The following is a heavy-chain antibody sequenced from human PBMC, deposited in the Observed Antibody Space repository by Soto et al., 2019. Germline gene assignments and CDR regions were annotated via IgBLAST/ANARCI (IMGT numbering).Heavy chain of an antibody. CDR1: GFTFSNYA. J-gene: IGHJ6*02. D-gene: IGHD2-2*01. V-gene: IGHV3-64D*06. Sequence: GGSLRLSCSASGFTFSNYALHWARQAPGKGLAYVSSISSNGGFTYYSDSVKGRFTISRDNSKNTLSLQMTSLRPEDTAVYYCVTTGHCSGTRCYEFRDYYYGMDVWGQGTTVTSP. CDR2: ISSNGGFT. CDR3: VTTGHCSGTRCYEFRDYYYGMDV.